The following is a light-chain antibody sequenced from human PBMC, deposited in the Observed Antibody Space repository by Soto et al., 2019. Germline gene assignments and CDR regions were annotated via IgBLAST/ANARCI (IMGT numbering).Light chain of an antibody. V-gene: IGLV2-14*01. J-gene: IGLJ3*02. CDR1: SSDVGGYNY. CDR3: SSYTSSLWV. CDR2: DVS. Sequence: SVLTQPASVSGSPGQSITISCTGTSSDVGGYNYVSWYQQHPGKAPKLMIYDVSNRPSGVSNRFSGSKSGNTASLTISGLQAEDEADYYCSSYTSSLWVFGGGTKGTVL.